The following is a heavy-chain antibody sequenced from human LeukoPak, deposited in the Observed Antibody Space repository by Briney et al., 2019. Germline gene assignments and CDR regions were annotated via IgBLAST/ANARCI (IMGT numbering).Heavy chain of an antibody. CDR2: ISGPGGST. CDR1: GFTFNNFA. J-gene: IGHJ4*02. Sequence: GGSLRLSCAASGFTFNNFAMSWARRAPGKGLEWVSAISGPGGSTHYADSVRGRFTISRDNSKNTLYLQMTSLRAEDTAVYHCAKDVGSAYYTIKYFDYWGQGTLVTVSS. V-gene: IGHV3-23*01. CDR3: AKDVGSAYYTIKYFDY. D-gene: IGHD3-3*01.